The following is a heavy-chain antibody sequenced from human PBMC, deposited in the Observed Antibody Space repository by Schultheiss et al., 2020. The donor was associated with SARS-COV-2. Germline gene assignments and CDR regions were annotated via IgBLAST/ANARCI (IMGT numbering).Heavy chain of an antibody. D-gene: IGHD3-22*01. V-gene: IGHV3-21*04. Sequence: GGSLRLSCAASGFTFSSYSMNWVRQAPGKGLEWVSSISSSSSYIYYADSVKGRFTISRDNSKNTLYLQMNSLRAEDTAVYYCAKGWLFRGGAFDIWGQGTMVTVSS. CDR2: ISSSSSYI. CDR1: GFTFSSYS. J-gene: IGHJ3*02. CDR3: AKGWLFRGGAFDI.